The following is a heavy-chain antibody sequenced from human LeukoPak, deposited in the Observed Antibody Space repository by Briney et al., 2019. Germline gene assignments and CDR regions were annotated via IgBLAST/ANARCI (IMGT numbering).Heavy chain of an antibody. J-gene: IGHJ5*02. D-gene: IGHD3-10*01. V-gene: IGHV4-34*01. CDR3: ARGRGWFGETWFDP. CDR2: INDSGST. Sequence: SETLSLTCGVSGGSFSGYYWSWIRQPPGKGLEWIGEINDSGSTKYNPSLKSRVTISIDTSKNQFSLKLNSVTAADTAVYYCARGRGWFGETWFDPWGQGTLVTVSS. CDR1: GGSFSGYY.